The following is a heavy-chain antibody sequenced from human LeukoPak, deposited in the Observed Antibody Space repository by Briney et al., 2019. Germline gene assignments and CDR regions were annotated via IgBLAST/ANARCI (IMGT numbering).Heavy chain of an antibody. V-gene: IGHV1-46*01. CDR3: ARMGRGDQDWYSDL. Sequence: ASVTVSCTASGYTFTNYFVYWVRQAPGQGLEWIGIINPTSVGREYAQKFQGRITMTRDTSTSTVYMELNSLRSDDTAVYYCARMGRGDQDWYSDLWGRGTLITVSS. CDR2: INPTSVGR. D-gene: IGHD4-17*01. CDR1: GYTFTNYF. J-gene: IGHJ2*01.